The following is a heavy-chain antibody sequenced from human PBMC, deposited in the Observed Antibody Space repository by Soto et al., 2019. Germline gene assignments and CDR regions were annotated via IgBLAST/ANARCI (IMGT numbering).Heavy chain of an antibody. CDR3: ARDMNDHGDYSVY. Sequence: QVQLVQSGAEVKKPGASVKVSCKASGYTFINYGISWVRQAPGQGLEWMGCIIAYNSNIKYAQKFQGRVTMTSDTSTSTAYMEVMSLRSDHTAVYYCARDMNDHGDYSVYWGQSTVITV. D-gene: IGHD4-17*01. V-gene: IGHV1-18*01. CDR1: GYTFINYG. CDR2: IIAYNSNI. J-gene: IGHJ4*02.